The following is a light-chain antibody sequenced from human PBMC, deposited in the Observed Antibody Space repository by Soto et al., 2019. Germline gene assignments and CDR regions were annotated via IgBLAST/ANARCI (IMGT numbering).Light chain of an antibody. J-gene: IGKJ1*01. V-gene: IGKV3-20*01. CDR3: QQYGSSPWT. CDR1: QSVSSSY. CDR2: GAS. Sequence: IVLTHSPGTLSFSPGEMATLSCGASQSVSSSYFAWYQQKPCQAPRLLIYGASNRATGIPDRFSGSGSGTDFTLTISRLEPEDFAVYYCQQYGSSPWTFGQGTKVDI.